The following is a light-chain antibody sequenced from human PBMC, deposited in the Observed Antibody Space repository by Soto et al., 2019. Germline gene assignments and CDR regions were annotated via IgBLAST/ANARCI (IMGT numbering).Light chain of an antibody. J-gene: IGKJ3*01. Sequence: DIQMTQSPSSLSASVGDRVTITCQASQGINNYLNWYQQRPGKAPNLLIYDAYNLETGVPSKFIGSGSGTDFTFNLTSRQPEEIATYYCQQYHTIPFTFGPVTKVDIQ. CDR3: QQYHTIPFT. V-gene: IGKV1-33*01. CDR1: QGINNY. CDR2: DAY.